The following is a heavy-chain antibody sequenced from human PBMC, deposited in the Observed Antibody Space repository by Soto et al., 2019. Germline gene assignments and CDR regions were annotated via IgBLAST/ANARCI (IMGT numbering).Heavy chain of an antibody. D-gene: IGHD4-17*01. J-gene: IGHJ4*02. Sequence: QVQLVQSGAEVKKSGASVKVSCKASGYTFTSHDINWVRQATGQGLEWMGWMNPNSGNTGYAQKFQGRVPXTXNXPISTAYMELSSLRSEDTAVYYCARWDYGYYARFDYWGQGTLVTVSS. CDR3: ARWDYGYYARFDY. CDR2: MNPNSGNT. V-gene: IGHV1-8*01. CDR1: GYTFTSHD.